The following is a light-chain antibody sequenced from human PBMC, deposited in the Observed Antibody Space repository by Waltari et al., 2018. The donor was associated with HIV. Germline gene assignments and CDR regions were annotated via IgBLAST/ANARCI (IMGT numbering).Light chain of an antibody. CDR1: QDISNY. J-gene: IGKJ2*01. V-gene: IGKV1-33*01. Sequence: DIQMTQSPSSLSASVGDRVIITCQASQDISNYLNWYQQRPGKAPKLLIYDASILGTGVPPRFSGNGSGTDFTFTINSLQPADIATYYCQQYDSLPQYTFGQGTKLEIK. CDR2: DAS. CDR3: QQYDSLPQYT.